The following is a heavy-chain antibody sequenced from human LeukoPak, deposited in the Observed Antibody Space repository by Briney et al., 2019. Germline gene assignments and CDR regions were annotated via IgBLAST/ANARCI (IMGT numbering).Heavy chain of an antibody. J-gene: IGHJ4*02. V-gene: IGHV1-24*01. D-gene: IGHD3-22*01. CDR1: GGTFSSYA. CDR3: ARRSWYDSSGYYHYFDY. Sequence: ASVKVSCKASGGTFSSYAISWVRQAPGQGLEWMGGFDPEDGGTIYAQKFQGRVTMTEDTSTDTAYMELSSLRSEDTAVYYCARRSWYDSSGYYHYFDYWGQGTLVTVSS. CDR2: FDPEDGGT.